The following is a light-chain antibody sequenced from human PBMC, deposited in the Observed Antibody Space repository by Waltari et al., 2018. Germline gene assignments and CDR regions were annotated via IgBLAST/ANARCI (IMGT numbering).Light chain of an antibody. J-gene: IGLJ1*01. V-gene: IGLV3-25*03. CDR3: CSYAGDSLYV. CDR1: AWTEQY. Sequence: SSDLAQPPSVSVSPGQTARITCSGDAWTEQYAYWYQQKPGQAPVLVIYKDTERPSGVSDRFSGSKSGNTASLTISGLQAEDEADYYCCSYAGDSLYVFGTGTTVTV. CDR2: KDT.